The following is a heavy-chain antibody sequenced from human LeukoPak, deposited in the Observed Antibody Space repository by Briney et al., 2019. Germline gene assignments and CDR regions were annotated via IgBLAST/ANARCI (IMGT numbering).Heavy chain of an antibody. J-gene: IGHJ4*02. CDR1: GYRFTSYW. CDR3: ARRRYYYDSSGYCDY. Sequence: GESLKISCKGSGYRFTSYWIGWVRQRPGKGLEWMGMIYPGDSDTRYSPSFQGQVTISADTSISTAYLQWSSLKASDTAMYYCARRRYYYDSSGYCDYWGQGTLVTVSS. D-gene: IGHD3-22*01. CDR2: IYPGDSDT. V-gene: IGHV5-51*01.